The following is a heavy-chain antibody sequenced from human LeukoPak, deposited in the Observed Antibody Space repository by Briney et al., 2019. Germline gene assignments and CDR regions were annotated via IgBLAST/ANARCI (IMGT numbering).Heavy chain of an antibody. CDR3: ARGTSGSYLDY. CDR1: GFTFTSYE. D-gene: IGHD1-26*01. CDR2: ISSSGSSI. Sequence: GRSLRLSCAASGFTFTSYEMNWVRQAPGKGLEWVSYISSSGSSIYQADSVRGRFTISRDKAKNSLYLQMNSLRAEDTAVYYCARGTSGSYLDYWGQGTLVTVSS. J-gene: IGHJ4*02. V-gene: IGHV3-48*03.